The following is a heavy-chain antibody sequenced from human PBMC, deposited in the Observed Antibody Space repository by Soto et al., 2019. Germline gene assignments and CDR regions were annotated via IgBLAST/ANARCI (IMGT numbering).Heavy chain of an antibody. CDR1: GFTFSSND. D-gene: IGHD2-15*01. Sequence: EVQLVESGGGLIQPGGSLRLSCAASGFTFSSNDMNWVRQAPGKGLEWVSLIYSGGSTYYADSVKGRFTISRDNSKNTLSLQMSSLRAEDAAVYYCATRPLLPGAPWGQGTMDTVSS. V-gene: IGHV3-53*01. J-gene: IGHJ3*01. CDR2: IYSGGST. CDR3: ATRPLLPGAP.